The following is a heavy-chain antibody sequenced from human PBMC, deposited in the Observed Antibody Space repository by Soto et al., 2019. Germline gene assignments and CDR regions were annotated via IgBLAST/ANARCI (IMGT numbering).Heavy chain of an antibody. Sequence: GGSLRLSCAASGFSFSSYTMNWVRQAPGKGLEWVSGVSGNGGNTYYADSVKGRFSISRDNSKNTLYRQLNSLRAEDTAIYYCAKDRMGASGWFDPWGQGTPVTISS. J-gene: IGHJ5*02. D-gene: IGHD1-26*01. CDR3: AKDRMGASGWFDP. V-gene: IGHV3-23*01. CDR1: GFSFSSYT. CDR2: VSGNGGNT.